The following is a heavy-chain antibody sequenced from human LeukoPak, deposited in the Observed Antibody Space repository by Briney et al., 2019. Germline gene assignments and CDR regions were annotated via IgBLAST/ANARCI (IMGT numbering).Heavy chain of an antibody. Sequence: GGSLRLPCVASGFTFSNYGMHWFRQVPGKGLDWVAFIRTDGTDERYADSVKGRFTISRDNSKNTLYLQMNTLTPEDTALYHCARCNTADVPSGNWGQGTLVTVSS. CDR1: GFTFSNYG. J-gene: IGHJ4*02. V-gene: IGHV3-30*02. CDR2: IRTDGTDE. D-gene: IGHD2/OR15-2a*01. CDR3: ARCNTADVPSGN.